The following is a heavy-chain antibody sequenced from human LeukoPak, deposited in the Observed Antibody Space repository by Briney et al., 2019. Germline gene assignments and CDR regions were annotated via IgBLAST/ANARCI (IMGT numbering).Heavy chain of an antibody. CDR2: IYDSEST. Sequence: SETLSLTCTVSGGSISNSYWSWTRQPPGKGLEWIGYIYDSESTNYNPSLKSRVTISADTSKNQFSLKLSSVTAADTAIYYCARQSGGVATKLDYWGQGTLVTVSS. D-gene: IGHD3-16*01. CDR1: GGSISNSY. J-gene: IGHJ4*02. V-gene: IGHV4-59*08. CDR3: ARQSGGVATKLDY.